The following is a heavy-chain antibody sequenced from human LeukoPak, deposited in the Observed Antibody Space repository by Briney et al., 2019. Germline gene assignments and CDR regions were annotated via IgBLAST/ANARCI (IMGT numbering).Heavy chain of an antibody. CDR1: GYTFTSYY. CDR2: INSIVGSM. CDR3: ARDRGSKRVAYCGGDCYIGYFDL. D-gene: IGHD2-21*02. J-gene: IGHJ2*01. V-gene: IGHV1-46*01. Sequence: AAVKVSCKASGYTFTSYYMHWVRQAPGQGLEWMGIINSIVGSMSYAKKFQGRVTMTRDTSTSTVYMELSSLRSQDTAVYYCARDRGSKRVAYCGGDCYIGYFDLWGRGTLVTVSS.